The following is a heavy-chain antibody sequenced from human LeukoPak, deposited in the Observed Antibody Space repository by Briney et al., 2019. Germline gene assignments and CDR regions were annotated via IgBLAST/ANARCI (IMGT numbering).Heavy chain of an antibody. CDR2: KCYKSKWYK. J-gene: IGHJ6*02. D-gene: IGHD6-13*01. CDR1: GHSVPIKSAP. Sequence: PSHTLTLTCAISGHSVPIKSAPWNWITQSPSRGLYILGRKCYKSKWYKDYEVSVKSRITINPEPSKNQFSLQLKSVTPEDTAVYYCAKDTYDQVQQQLVHYYYYYGMDVWGQGSTVTDSS. V-gene: IGHV6-1*01. CDR3: AKDTYDQVQQQLVHYYYYYGMDV.